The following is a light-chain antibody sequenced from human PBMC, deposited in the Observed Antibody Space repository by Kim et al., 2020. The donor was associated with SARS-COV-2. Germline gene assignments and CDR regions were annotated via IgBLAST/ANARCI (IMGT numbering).Light chain of an antibody. V-gene: IGLV3-19*01. J-gene: IGLJ2*01. CDR1: SLRNYF. Sequence: ALGQPVRMTCHGDSLRNYFADWCQQRPGQAPVVVIYDKDTRPSGIPDRFSGSGSDNTASLTITGAQAEDEADYFCYSRDTSGSHVIFGGGT. CDR2: DKD. CDR3: YSRDTSGSHVI.